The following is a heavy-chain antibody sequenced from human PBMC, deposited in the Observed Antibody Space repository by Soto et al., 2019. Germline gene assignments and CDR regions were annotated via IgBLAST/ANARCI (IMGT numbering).Heavy chain of an antibody. J-gene: IGHJ6*02. CDR3: AREPLGVVVAATPSPDPLYGMDV. CDR1: GGTFSSYA. CDR2: IIPIFGTA. Sequence: VASVKVSCKASGGTFSSYAISWVRQAPGQGLEWMGGIIPIFGTANYAQKFQGRVTITADKSTSTAYMELSSLRSEDTAVYYCAREPLGVVVAATPSPDPLYGMDVWGQGTTVTVSS. V-gene: IGHV1-69*06. D-gene: IGHD2-15*01.